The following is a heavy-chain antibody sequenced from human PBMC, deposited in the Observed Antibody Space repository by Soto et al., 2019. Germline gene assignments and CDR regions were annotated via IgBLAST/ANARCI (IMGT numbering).Heavy chain of an antibody. CDR1: GYSFTNSW. CDR3: ASQKTSLWDFDY. J-gene: IGHJ4*02. V-gene: IGHV5-51*01. CDR2: IFPGDSDI. Sequence: GESLKISCKVSGYSFTNSWIGWVRQKPGKGLEWLGMIFPGDSDIRYSPSFQGRVSVSADKSITTAYLQLSGLRASDTAVYYCASQKTSLWDFDYWGQGTLVTVSS. D-gene: IGHD3-10*01.